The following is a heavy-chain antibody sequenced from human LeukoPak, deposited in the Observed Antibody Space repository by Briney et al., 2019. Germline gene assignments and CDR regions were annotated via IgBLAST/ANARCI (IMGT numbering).Heavy chain of an antibody. CDR1: GFIVSTNY. CDR2: ICSDGST. Sequence: GGSLRLSCAASGFIVSTNYMSWVRQAPGKGLEWVSIICSDGSTYYADSVKDRFIISRDNSKNTLYLAMNSLGAEDTAVYYCARTSVSMAAKEDYFDYWGQGTLVTVSS. J-gene: IGHJ4*02. D-gene: IGHD2-15*01. CDR3: ARTSVSMAAKEDYFDY. V-gene: IGHV3-53*01.